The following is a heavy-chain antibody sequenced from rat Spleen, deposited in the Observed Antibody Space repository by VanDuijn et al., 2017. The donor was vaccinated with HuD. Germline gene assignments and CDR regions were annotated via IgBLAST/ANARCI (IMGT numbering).Heavy chain of an antibody. Sequence: EVQLVESGGGLVQPGRSLKLSCAASGFTFNNYDMAWVRQAPTQGLEWVATISSDGGRNFYRDSVKGRFTISRDNAKSSLYLQMDSLRSGDTATYYCTTRPYYSSLNWFPYWGQGTLVTVSS. D-gene: IGHD1-2*01. CDR3: TTRPYYSSLNWFPY. CDR2: ISSDGGRN. V-gene: IGHV5-20*01. J-gene: IGHJ3*01. CDR1: GFTFNNYD.